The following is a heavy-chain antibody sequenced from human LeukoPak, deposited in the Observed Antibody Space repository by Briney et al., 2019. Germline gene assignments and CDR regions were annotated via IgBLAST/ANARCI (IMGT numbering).Heavy chain of an antibody. CDR3: IRGYSSGWYRFDD. D-gene: IGHD6-19*01. CDR2: ISSDGSGT. V-gene: IGHV3-74*01. CDR1: GFTFSSFW. J-gene: IGHJ4*02. Sequence: RGSLRLSCAASGFTFSSFWMHWVRQTPGQGLVWVSRISSDGSGTTYADSVKGRFTVSTDNAKNTLYLHMNSLRVEATAVYYCIRGYSSGWYRFDDWGQGTLVTVSS.